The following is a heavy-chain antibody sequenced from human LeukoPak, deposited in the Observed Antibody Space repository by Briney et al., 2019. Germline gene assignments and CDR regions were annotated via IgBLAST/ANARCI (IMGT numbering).Heavy chain of an antibody. J-gene: IGHJ5*02. CDR2: IIPIFGTA. CDR1: GGTFSSYA. V-gene: IGHV1-69*05. Sequence: GSSVKISCKASGGTFSSYAISCVRQAPGQGLEWMGGIIPIFGTANYAQKFQGRVTITTDESTSTAYMELSSLRSEDTAVYYCARGPFVSDYYFWSGYYAPGKYNWFDPWGQGTLVTVSS. D-gene: IGHD3-3*01. CDR3: ARGPFVSDYYFWSGYYAPGKYNWFDP.